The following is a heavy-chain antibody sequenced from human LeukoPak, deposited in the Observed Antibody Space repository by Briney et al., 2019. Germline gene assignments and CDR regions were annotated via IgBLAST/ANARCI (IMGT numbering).Heavy chain of an antibody. CDR1: GGSMSSYY. CDR3: ARDYRRNYGSGSYYRD. Sequence: SETLSLTCTVSGGSMSSYYWSWIRQPPGKGLEWIGYIYYSGSTYYNPSLKSRVTISVDTSKNQFSLKLSSVTAADTAVYYCARDYRRNYGSGSYYRDWGQGTLVTVSS. D-gene: IGHD3-10*01. CDR2: IYYSGST. J-gene: IGHJ4*02. V-gene: IGHV4-59*12.